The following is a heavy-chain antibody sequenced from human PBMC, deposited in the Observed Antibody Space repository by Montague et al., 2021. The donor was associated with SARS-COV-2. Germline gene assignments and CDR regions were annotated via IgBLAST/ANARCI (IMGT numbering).Heavy chain of an antibody. CDR3: ARTPTRPLSLDS. D-gene: IGHD6-6*01. CDR2: VTTSGTT. V-gene: IGHV4-4*07. J-gene: IGHJ4*02. CDR1: GGSITGFS. Sequence: SETLSFTCAVSGGSITGFSWSRVRQPAGMGLEWIGRVTTSGTTNYSPSLRSRVTMSVDTSKNQFSLNLNSVTAADTAIYYCARTPTRPLSLDSWGQGALVTVSS.